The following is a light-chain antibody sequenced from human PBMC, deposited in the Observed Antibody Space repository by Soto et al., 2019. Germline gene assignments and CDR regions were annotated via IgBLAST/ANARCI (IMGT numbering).Light chain of an antibody. J-gene: IGKJ1*01. Sequence: DIQITHSPSSLSASVGDRVTITCRSSQSISIYLNWYQQKPGKAPKVLIYAASSLQSGVPPRFSGSGSGTDFTLTISSLQPEDFATYFCQQSDNIPRATLVQGTKVDIK. CDR1: QSISIY. CDR2: AAS. CDR3: QQSDNIPRAT. V-gene: IGKV1-39*01.